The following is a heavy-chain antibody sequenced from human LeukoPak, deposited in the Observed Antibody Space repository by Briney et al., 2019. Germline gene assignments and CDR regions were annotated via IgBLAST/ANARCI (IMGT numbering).Heavy chain of an antibody. CDR3: ARRSVGTATFDY. D-gene: IGHD2-21*02. CDR2: IYYSGST. J-gene: IGHJ4*02. CDR1: GGSISSYY. V-gene: IGHV4-59*08. Sequence: PSETLSLTCAVSGGSISSYYWSWIQQPPGKGLEWIGNIYYSGSTNYNPSLKSRVTISLDTSKNQFSLKMISVTAADTAVYYCARRSVGTATFDYWGQGTLVTVSS.